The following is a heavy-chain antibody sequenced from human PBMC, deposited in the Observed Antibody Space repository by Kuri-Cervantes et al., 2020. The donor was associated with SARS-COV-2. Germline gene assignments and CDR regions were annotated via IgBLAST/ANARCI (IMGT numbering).Heavy chain of an antibody. J-gene: IGHJ4*02. CDR3: ARAESETGHTLYFDS. V-gene: IGHV1-2*02. Sequence: ASVKVSCKASGYTFTGYYMHWVRQAPGQGLEWMGWINPNFGGTDYAQEFQGRVTMTRDTSISTAYVNLSSLRSDDTAVYYCARAESETGHTLYFDSWGQGTLVTVSS. CDR2: INPNFGGT. CDR1: GYTFTGYY. D-gene: IGHD7-27*01.